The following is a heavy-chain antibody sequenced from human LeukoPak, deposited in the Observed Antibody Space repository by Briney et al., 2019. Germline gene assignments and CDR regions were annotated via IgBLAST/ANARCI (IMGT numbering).Heavy chain of an antibody. CDR1: GGSISSGSYY. CDR2: IYTSGST. Sequence: PSQTLSLTCTVSGGSISSGSYYWSWIRQPAGKGLEWIGRIYTSGSTNYNPSLKSRVTISVDTSKNQFSLKLSSVTAADTAVYYCARSRIIAGGWFDPWGQGTLVTVSS. D-gene: IGHD1-26*01. V-gene: IGHV4-61*02. CDR3: ARSRIIAGGWFDP. J-gene: IGHJ5*02.